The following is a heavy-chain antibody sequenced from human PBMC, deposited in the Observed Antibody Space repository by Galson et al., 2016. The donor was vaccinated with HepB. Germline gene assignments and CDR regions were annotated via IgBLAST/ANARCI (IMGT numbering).Heavy chain of an antibody. J-gene: IGHJ6*02. CDR3: AKNLLFLTSSGLRYHGMDV. V-gene: IGHV3-23*01. CDR2: ISASGGDT. D-gene: IGHD3-16*01. CDR1: GFTFSSSG. Sequence: SLRLSCAASGFTFSSSGMSWVRQAPKGLEWVSAISASGGDTYYDHSVRGRFTISRDNSKNTLSLQMDSLRAEDSAVYYCAKNLLFLTSSGLRYHGMDVWGQGTTVTVSS.